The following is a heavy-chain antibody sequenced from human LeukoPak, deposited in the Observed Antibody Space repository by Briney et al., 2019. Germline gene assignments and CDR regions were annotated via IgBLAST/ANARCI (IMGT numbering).Heavy chain of an antibody. CDR3: ARDHSHDKGTWFDP. J-gene: IGHJ5*02. CDR1: GGTFSSYA. D-gene: IGHD3-22*01. CDR2: IIPILGIA. V-gene: IGHV1-69*04. Sequence: SVKVSCKASGGTFSSYAISWVRQAPGQGLEWMGRIIPILGIANYAQKFQGRVTITADKSTSTAYMELSSLRSEDTAVYYCARDHSHDKGTWFDPWGQGTLVTVSS.